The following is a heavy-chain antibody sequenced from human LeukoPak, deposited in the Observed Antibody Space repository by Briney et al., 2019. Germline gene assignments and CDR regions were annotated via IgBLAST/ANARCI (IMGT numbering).Heavy chain of an antibody. CDR3: ARDKPNYYDSSGYSYYGMDV. V-gene: IGHV3-48*03. D-gene: IGHD3-22*01. CDR1: GFTLSSYE. CDR2: ISSSGSAI. Sequence: RAGGSLRLSCAASGFTLSSYEMNWVRQAPGKGLVWVSYISSSGSAIYYADSVKGRFTISRDNAKNSLYLQMNSLRAEDTAVYYCARDKPNYYDSSGYSYYGMDVWGQGTTVTVSS. J-gene: IGHJ6*02.